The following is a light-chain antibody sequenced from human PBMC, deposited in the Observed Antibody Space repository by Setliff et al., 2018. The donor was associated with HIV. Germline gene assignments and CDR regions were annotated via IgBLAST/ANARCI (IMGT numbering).Light chain of an antibody. CDR1: SSDVGGYSL. J-gene: IGLJ1*01. CDR3: FSYVRGATYV. Sequence: QSALAQPASVSGSPGQSITISCTGTSSDVGGYSLVSWFQQQPGDAPTLMLYEVSKRPSGVSDRFSGAKSGNTASLTISGLRAEDEADYYCFSYVRGATYVFGTGTKVTVL. CDR2: EVS. V-gene: IGLV2-23*02.